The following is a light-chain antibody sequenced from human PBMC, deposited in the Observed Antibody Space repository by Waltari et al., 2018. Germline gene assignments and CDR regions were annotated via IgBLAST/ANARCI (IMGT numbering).Light chain of an antibody. V-gene: IGKV1-9*01. CDR3: QQVNNYPFT. CDR1: QDISSS. Sequence: DIQLTQSPSFLSASVGDRVTTTCWASQDISSSLAWYQQKPGRAPKLLIYAASTLQSGVPSRLSDSGSGTEFTLTISSLQPEDFVTYYCQQVNNYPFTFGPGTILDVK. J-gene: IGKJ3*01. CDR2: AAS.